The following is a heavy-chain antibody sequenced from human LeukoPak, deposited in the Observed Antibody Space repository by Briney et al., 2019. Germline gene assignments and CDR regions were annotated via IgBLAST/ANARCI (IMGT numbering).Heavy chain of an antibody. J-gene: IGHJ3*02. CDR3: ARADYRDGYNFVGVVDI. V-gene: IGHV4-39*01. CDR1: GGSISSSSYY. D-gene: IGHD5-24*01. CDR2: IYYSGST. Sequence: SETLSLTCTVSGGSISSSSYYWGWIRQPPGKGLEWIGSIYYSGSTYYNPSLKSRVTISVDTSKNQFSLKLSSVTAADTAVYYCARADYRDGYNFVGVVDIWGQGTMVTVSS.